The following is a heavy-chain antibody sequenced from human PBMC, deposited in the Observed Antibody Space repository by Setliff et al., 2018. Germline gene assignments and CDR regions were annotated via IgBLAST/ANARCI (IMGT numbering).Heavy chain of an antibody. V-gene: IGHV4-39*01. D-gene: IGHD1-1*01. CDR3: ASRTTGPGGWFDF. CDR2: IYYSGTT. J-gene: IGHJ5*01. CDR1: GGSIINNNYY. Sequence: ETLSLTCTVSGGSIINNNYYWGWIRQPPGKGLEWIGTIYYSGTTYYNPSLKSRVTISIDTSKNQFSLNLNSVTAADTAVYYCASRTTGPGGWFDFWGQGSLVTVSS.